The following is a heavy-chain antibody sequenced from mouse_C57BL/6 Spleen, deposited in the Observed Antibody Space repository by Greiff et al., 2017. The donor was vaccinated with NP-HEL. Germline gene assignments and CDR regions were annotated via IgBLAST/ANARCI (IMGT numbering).Heavy chain of an antibody. CDR1: GYTFTDYY. D-gene: IGHD1-1*01. Sequence: EVKLQQSGPELVKPGASVKISCKASGYTFTDYYMNWVKQSHGKSLEWIGDINPNNGGTSYNQKFKGKATLTVDKSSSTAYMELRSLTSEDSAVYYCATTVGVGYYFDYWGQGTTLTVSS. V-gene: IGHV1-26*01. CDR2: INPNNGGT. J-gene: IGHJ2*01. CDR3: ATTVGVGYYFDY.